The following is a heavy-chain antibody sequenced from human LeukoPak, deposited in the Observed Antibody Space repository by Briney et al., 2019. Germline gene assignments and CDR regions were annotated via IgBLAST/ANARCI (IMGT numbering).Heavy chain of an antibody. D-gene: IGHD3-10*01. J-gene: IGHJ6*04. CDR2: ISYDGSNK. CDR1: GFTFSSYG. V-gene: IGHV3-30*18. CDR3: AKAQLLWFGEGYYGMDV. Sequence: GGSLRLSCAASGFTFSSYGMHWVRQAPGKGLEWVAVISYDGSNKYYADSVKGRSTISRDNSKNTLYLQMNSLRAEDTAVYYCAKAQLLWFGEGYYGMDVWGKGTTVTVSS.